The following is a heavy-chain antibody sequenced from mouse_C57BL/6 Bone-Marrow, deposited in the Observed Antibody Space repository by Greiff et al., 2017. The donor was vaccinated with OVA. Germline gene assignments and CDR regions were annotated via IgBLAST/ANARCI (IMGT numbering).Heavy chain of an antibody. CDR3: ARDGYYGYLDY. D-gene: IGHD2-3*01. V-gene: IGHV3-1*01. J-gene: IGHJ2*01. CDR2: ISYSGST. CDR1: GYSITSGYD. Sequence: VQLKESGPGMVKPSQSLSLTCTVTGYSITSGYDWHWIRHFPGNKLEWMGYISYSGSTNYNPSLKSRISITHDTSKNHFFLKLNSVTTEDTATYYCARDGYYGYLDYWGQGTTLTVSS.